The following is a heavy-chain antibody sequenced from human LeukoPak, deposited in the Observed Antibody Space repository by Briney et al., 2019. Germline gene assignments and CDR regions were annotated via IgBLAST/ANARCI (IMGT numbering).Heavy chain of an antibody. Sequence: PGRSLRLSCAASGFTFSSYAMHWVRQAPGKGLEWVAVISYDGSNKYYADSVKGRFTISRDNSKNTLHLQMNTLRADDTAVYYCARGDSYSGRPRGDAFDIWGQGTMVTVSS. CDR2: ISYDGSNK. J-gene: IGHJ3*02. D-gene: IGHD1-26*01. CDR1: GFTFSSYA. CDR3: ARGDSYSGRPRGDAFDI. V-gene: IGHV3-30-3*01.